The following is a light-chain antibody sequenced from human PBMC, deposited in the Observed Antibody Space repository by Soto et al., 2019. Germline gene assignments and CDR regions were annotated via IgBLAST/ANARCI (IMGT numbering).Light chain of an antibody. Sequence: QSVLTKPPSASGTPGQMVTISCSGSSSNIGSNYVYWYQQLPGTAPKLLIYRNNQRPSGVPDRFSGSKSGTSASLAISGLRSEDEADYYCAAWDDSLSGGVFGTGTKVTVL. V-gene: IGLV1-47*01. CDR3: AAWDDSLSGGV. CDR2: RNN. J-gene: IGLJ1*01. CDR1: SSNIGSNY.